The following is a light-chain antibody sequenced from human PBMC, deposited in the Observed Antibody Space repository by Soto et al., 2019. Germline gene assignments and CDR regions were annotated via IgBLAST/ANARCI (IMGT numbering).Light chain of an antibody. CDR3: IQFSHFPRT. CDR1: QSLVYSDGKTY. V-gene: IGKV2-24*01. Sequence: VLTQTPLSSPVTLGQPASISCRSSQSLVYSDGKTYLRWLQQRPGQPPRLLIYQVSNRFSGVADRFSGSGAGTYFTLKISRVEAEDVGVYSCIQFSHFPRTFGQATKVVIK. J-gene: IGKJ1*01. CDR2: QVS.